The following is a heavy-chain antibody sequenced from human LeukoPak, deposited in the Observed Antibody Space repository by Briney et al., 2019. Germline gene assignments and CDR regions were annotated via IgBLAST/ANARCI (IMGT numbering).Heavy chain of an antibody. CDR1: GFTLTTYS. CDR3: AKVRVPSRILLPYFDY. J-gene: IGHJ4*02. V-gene: IGHV3-30*18. Sequence: GTSLRLSCSASGFTLTTYSIHWVRQAPGKGLEWVAVMSYDGTNKYYADSVKGRFIISRDNSENTVYLQMNDLRAKDTAVYYCAKVRVPSRILLPYFDYWGQGTLVTVSS. CDR2: MSYDGTNK. D-gene: IGHD2-15*01.